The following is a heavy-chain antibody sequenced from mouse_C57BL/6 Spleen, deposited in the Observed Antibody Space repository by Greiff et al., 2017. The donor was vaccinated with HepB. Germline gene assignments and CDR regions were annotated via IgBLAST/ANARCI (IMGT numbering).Heavy chain of an antibody. CDR2: ISSGSSTI. D-gene: IGHD1-1*02. CDR3: ARGDYDYAMDY. J-gene: IGHJ4*01. V-gene: IGHV5-17*01. CDR1: GFTFSDYG. Sequence: EVQLMESGGGLVKPGGSLKLSCAASGFTFSDYGMHWVRQAPEKGLEWVAYISSGSSTIYYADTVKGRFTISRDNAKNTLFLQMTSLRSEDTAMYYCARGDYDYAMDYWGQGTSVTVSS.